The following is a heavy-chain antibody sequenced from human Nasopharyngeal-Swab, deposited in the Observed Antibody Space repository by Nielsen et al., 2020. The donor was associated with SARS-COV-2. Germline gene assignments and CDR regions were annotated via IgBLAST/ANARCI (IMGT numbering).Heavy chain of an antibody. CDR3: AKDGGGWYTSGWYYFDS. J-gene: IGHJ4*02. Sequence: GGSLRLSCAASGFTFDNYAMSGVRQPPGRGLEWVSSISGSGSNTYYRDSVKGRFTISRDNSQNTLYLQMNSLRAEDTALYYCAKDGGGWYTSGWYYFDSWGQQILVTVSS. CDR2: ISGSGSNT. CDR1: GFTFDNYA. D-gene: IGHD6-19*01. V-gene: IGHV3-23*01.